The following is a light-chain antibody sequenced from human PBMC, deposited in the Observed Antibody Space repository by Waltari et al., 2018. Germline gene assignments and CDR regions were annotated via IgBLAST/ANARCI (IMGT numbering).Light chain of an antibody. J-gene: IGLJ2*01. V-gene: IGLV2-11*01. CDR1: IHDIGSDNY. CDR3: CSYAGKYTFV. CDR2: DVD. Sequence: QSALTQPRSVSGSPGQSVTISCTGTIHDIGSDNYVSWYQHTPDNAPKHIIDDVDRRPSGVPYRFSASKSGITASLTISGLQSADEGDYYCCSYAGKYTFVFGGGTKLTV.